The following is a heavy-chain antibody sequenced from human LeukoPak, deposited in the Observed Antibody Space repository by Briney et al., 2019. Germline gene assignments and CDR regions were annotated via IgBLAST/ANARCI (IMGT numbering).Heavy chain of an antibody. CDR3: ARVVRGSGTYYFDC. J-gene: IGHJ4*02. CDR1: GFTFRSYS. V-gene: IGHV3-48*01. CDR2: ISSSSSTI. Sequence: PGGSLRLSCAASGFTFRSYSMNWVRQAPGKGLEWVSYISSSSSTIYYADSVKGRFTISRDNAKDSLSLQMNSLRAEDTAVYYCARVVRGSGTYYFDCWGQGTLVTVSS. D-gene: IGHD3-10*01.